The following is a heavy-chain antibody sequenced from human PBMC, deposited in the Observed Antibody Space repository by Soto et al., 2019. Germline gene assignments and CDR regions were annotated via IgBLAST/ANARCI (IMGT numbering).Heavy chain of an antibody. Sequence: EVQLVESGGGLIQPGGSLRLSCAVSGFTVSNNYMSWVRQAPGKGLEGVSVIYSGGYTAYGDSVKGRLTISRDNSKNTLILQMNTRSPEDTAVIYGATQPGGGGYWGQGTLVTVSS. CDR3: ATQPGGGGY. D-gene: IGHD3-10*01. J-gene: IGHJ4*02. V-gene: IGHV3-53*01. CDR1: GFTVSNNY. CDR2: IYSGGYT.